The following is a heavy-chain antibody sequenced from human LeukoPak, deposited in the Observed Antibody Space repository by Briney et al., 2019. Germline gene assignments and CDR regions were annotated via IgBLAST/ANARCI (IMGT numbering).Heavy chain of an antibody. Sequence: PGGSLRLSCAASGFTFSSYGMHWVRQAPGKGLEWVAVIWYDGSNKYYADSVKGRFTISRDNSKNSLYLQMNSLRAEDTALYYCAKDANYYYYGMDVWGQGTTVTVSS. J-gene: IGHJ6*02. CDR1: GFTFSSYG. CDR3: AKDANYYYYGMDV. CDR2: IWYDGSNK. V-gene: IGHV3-30*02.